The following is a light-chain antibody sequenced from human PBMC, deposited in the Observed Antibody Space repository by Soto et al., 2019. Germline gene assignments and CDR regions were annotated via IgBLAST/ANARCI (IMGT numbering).Light chain of an antibody. J-gene: IGKJ2*01. CDR1: QGISYS. V-gene: IGKV1-33*01. CDR3: QQYGDLPYT. CDR2: DAS. Sequence: DLQMTQSPSSLSASVGDRVTITCQASQGISYSLTWYQHKPGKAPNLLIYDASNLETGVPSRFSGSGSGTDFTFTISSLQPEDVATYFCQQYGDLPYTFGQGTKLEIK.